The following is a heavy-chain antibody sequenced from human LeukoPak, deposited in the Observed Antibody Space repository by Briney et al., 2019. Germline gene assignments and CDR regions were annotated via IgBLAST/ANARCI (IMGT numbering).Heavy chain of an antibody. D-gene: IGHD3-22*01. V-gene: IGHV3-21*01. J-gene: IGHJ4*02. CDR3: ARGNYYDSSGYHY. CDR2: VSSSGTDI. Sequence: GGSLRLSCAASGFTFSSYNMNWVRQAPGKGLEWVSSVSSSGTDIYYADSVKGRFTISRDNAKNSLYLRMNSLRAEDTAVYYCARGNYYDSSGYHYWGQGTLFTVSS. CDR1: GFTFSSYN.